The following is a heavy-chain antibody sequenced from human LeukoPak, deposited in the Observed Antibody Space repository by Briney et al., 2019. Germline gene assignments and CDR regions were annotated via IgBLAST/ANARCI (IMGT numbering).Heavy chain of an antibody. D-gene: IGHD3-3*01. CDR1: GYTFTGYY. CDR3: ARSDDFWSGYRPDWFDP. Sequence: ASVKVSCKASGYTFTGYYMHWVRQAPGQGREWMGWINPNSGGTNYAQKFQGRVTMTRDTSISTAYMELSRLRSDDTAVYYCARSDDFWSGYRPDWFDPWGQGTLVTVSS. V-gene: IGHV1-2*02. CDR2: INPNSGGT. J-gene: IGHJ5*02.